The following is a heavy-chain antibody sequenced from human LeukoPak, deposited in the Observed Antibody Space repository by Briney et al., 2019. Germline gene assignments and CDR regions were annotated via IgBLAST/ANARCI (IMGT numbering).Heavy chain of an antibody. Sequence: GGSLRLSCAASGFTFSNYAMRWVRQAPGKGLEWVSGISGSGDSTYYADSVKGRFTISRDNSKNTLYLQMNSLRAEDTGVYYCAKDLLIRGLITTFDYWGQGTLVTVFS. CDR3: AKDLLIRGLITTFDY. CDR1: GFTFSNYA. V-gene: IGHV3-23*01. D-gene: IGHD3-10*01. J-gene: IGHJ4*02. CDR2: ISGSGDST.